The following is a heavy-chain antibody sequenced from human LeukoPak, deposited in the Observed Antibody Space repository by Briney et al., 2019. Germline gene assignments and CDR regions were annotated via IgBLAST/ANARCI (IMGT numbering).Heavy chain of an antibody. D-gene: IGHD3-22*01. V-gene: IGHV3-53*01. Sequence: GGSLRLSCAASGFTVSSNYMNWVRQAPGKGLEWVSIIYSGGSTYYADSVKGRFIISRDNSKNTLYLQMNSLRAEDTAVYYCARGLYYYDSSGYPSFEYWGQGTLVTVSS. CDR1: GFTVSSNY. J-gene: IGHJ4*02. CDR2: IYSGGST. CDR3: ARGLYYYDSSGYPSFEY.